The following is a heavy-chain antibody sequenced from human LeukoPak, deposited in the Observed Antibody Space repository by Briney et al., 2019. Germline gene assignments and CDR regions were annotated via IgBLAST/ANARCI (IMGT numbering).Heavy chain of an antibody. Sequence: PGGSLRLSCEASGFTFTAYAMHWVRQAPGKGLEWVSSISASGSGTFYTDSMSGRFTISRDNAKKTLFLQMKNLRLGDTALYYCAKRRDTSGRQNFDFWGQRTLVTVSS. CDR3: AKRRDTSGRQNFDF. V-gene: IGHV3-23*01. J-gene: IGHJ4*02. D-gene: IGHD6-19*01. CDR1: GFTFTAYA. CDR2: ISASGSGT.